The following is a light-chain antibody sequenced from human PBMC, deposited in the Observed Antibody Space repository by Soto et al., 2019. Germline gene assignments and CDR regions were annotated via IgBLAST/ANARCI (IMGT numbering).Light chain of an antibody. Sequence: EIVLTQSPATLSLSPGERATLSCRASQSVSSYLAWYQQKPGQAPRRLIYDASNRATGIPARFSGSGSGTDFTLPTSSLEPEDFAVYYCQQRNNWPPYTFGQGTKLEIK. J-gene: IGKJ2*01. CDR2: DAS. V-gene: IGKV3-11*01. CDR3: QQRNNWPPYT. CDR1: QSVSSY.